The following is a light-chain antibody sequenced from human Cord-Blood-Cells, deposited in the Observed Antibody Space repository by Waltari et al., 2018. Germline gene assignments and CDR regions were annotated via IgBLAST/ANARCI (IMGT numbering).Light chain of an antibody. CDR2: DVS. Sequence: QSALTQPASVSGSPGQSITISCTGTSSDVGGYNYVSWYQQHPGKAPKLVIYDVSKRPSGVFNRLCGSKSGNTASLTISGLQAEDEADYYCSSYTSSSTWVFGGGTKLTVL. J-gene: IGLJ3*02. CDR3: SSYTSSSTWV. CDR1: SSDVGGYNY. V-gene: IGLV2-14*01.